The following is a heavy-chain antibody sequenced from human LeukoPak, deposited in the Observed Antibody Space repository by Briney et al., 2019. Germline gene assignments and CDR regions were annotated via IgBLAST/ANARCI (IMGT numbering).Heavy chain of an antibody. CDR2: ISSGSSYI. D-gene: IGHD4-23*01. Sequence: GGSLRLSCAASGFTFSSYSMNWVRQAPGKGLEWVSSISSGSSYIYYADSVKGRFTISRDNAKNSLYLQMNSLRAEDTAVYYCARDSGHGGNSDLDYWGQGTLVTVSS. J-gene: IGHJ4*02. CDR3: ARDSGHGGNSDLDY. V-gene: IGHV3-21*01. CDR1: GFTFSSYS.